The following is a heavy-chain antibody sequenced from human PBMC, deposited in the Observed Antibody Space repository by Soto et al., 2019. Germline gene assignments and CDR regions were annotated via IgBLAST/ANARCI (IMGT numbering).Heavy chain of an antibody. CDR2: IFSNDEK. CDR3: ARIRVTAYYYYGMDV. Sequence: ESGPTLVNPTETLTLTCTVSGFSLSNARMGVSWIRQPPGKALEWLAHIFSNDEKSYSTSLKSRLTISKDTSKSQVVLTMTNMDPVDTATYYCARIRVTAYYYYGMDVWGQGTTVTVSS. CDR1: GFSLSNARMG. D-gene: IGHD2-21*02. J-gene: IGHJ6*02. V-gene: IGHV2-26*01.